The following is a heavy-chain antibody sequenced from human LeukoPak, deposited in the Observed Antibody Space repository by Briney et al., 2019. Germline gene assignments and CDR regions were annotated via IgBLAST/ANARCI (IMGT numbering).Heavy chain of an antibody. J-gene: IGHJ4*02. Sequence: SETLSLTCTVSGGSISSYYWSWIRQPPRKGLEWIGYIYYSGSTNYNPSLKSRVTISVDTSKNQFSLKLSSVTAADTAVYYCASYYYDSSGFGYWGPGTLVTVSS. CDR2: IYYSGST. CDR3: ASYYYDSSGFGY. D-gene: IGHD3-22*01. CDR1: GGSISSYY. V-gene: IGHV4-59*01.